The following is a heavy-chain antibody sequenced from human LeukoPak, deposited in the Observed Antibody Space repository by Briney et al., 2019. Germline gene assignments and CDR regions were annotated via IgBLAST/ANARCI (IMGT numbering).Heavy chain of an antibody. D-gene: IGHD2-8*02. CDR3: AKDGILLWDMDV. CDR2: IRYDGSNK. V-gene: IGHV3-30*02. J-gene: IGHJ6*03. CDR1: GFTFSSYG. Sequence: PGGSPRLSCAASGFTFSSYGMHWVRQAPGKGLEWVAFIRYDGSNKYYADSVKGRFTISRDNSKNTLYLQMNSLRAEDTAVYYCAKDGILLWDMDVWGKGTTVTVSS.